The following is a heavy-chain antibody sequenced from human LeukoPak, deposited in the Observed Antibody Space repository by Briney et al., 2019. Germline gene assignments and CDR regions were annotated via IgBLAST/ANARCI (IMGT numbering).Heavy chain of an antibody. D-gene: IGHD1-26*01. CDR2: VIPVFGIT. CDR3: SRAAGGLVGAMESEYHQYAMDV. V-gene: IGHV1-69*04. J-gene: IGHJ6*02. CDR1: GGTFRSYG. Sequence: ASVKVSCTASGGTFRSYGINWVRQAPGQGPEWIGRVIPVFGITHYAQRFQGRVTITADKDTSTVDMELTSLKFEDTAVYYCSRAAGGLVGAMESEYHQYAMDVWGQGTTVTVSS.